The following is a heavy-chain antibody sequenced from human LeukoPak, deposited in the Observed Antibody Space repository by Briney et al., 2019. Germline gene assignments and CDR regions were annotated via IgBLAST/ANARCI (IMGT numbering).Heavy chain of an antibody. CDR2: INYSGNN. Sequence: PSETLSLTCTVSGGSVSRASYYWTWIRQPPGKGLEWIGYINYSGNNNYNPSLKSRVTISIDTSKNHFSLRLSFVTAADTAVYYCARRGYYDSGGYYGYWGQGTLVTVSS. CDR3: ARRGYYDSGGYYGY. J-gene: IGHJ4*02. CDR1: GGSVSRASYY. V-gene: IGHV4-61*03. D-gene: IGHD3-22*01.